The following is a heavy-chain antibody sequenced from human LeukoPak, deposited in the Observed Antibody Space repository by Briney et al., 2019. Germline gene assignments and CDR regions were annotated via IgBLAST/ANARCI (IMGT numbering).Heavy chain of an antibody. V-gene: IGHV3-48*01. CDR2: ISGSSSTI. J-gene: IGHJ4*02. CDR3: ARVQGSYAVFDH. D-gene: IGHD1-26*01. Sequence: GGSLRLSCEASGFTLSSYSMSWVRQAPGKGLEWVSYISGSSSTIYYANSAKGRFTISRDNAKNSLYLQMNSLRAEDTAVYYCARVQGSYAVFDHWGQGTLVTVPS. CDR1: GFTLSSYS.